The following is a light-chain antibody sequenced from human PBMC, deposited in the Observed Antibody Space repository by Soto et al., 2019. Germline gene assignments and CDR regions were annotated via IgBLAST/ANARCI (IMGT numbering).Light chain of an antibody. CDR1: QSVSNTY. J-gene: IGKJ2*01. CDR2: HAS. V-gene: IGKV3-20*01. CDR3: QQYGTSPPVYA. Sequence: EIVLTQSPGTLSLSPGERATLSCRTSQSVSNTYLAWYQQKPGQAPRLLIYHASSRATGIPGRFSGSGSGTDFTLTISRLEPEDCAVYYCQQYGTSPPVYAFGQGTKLEI.